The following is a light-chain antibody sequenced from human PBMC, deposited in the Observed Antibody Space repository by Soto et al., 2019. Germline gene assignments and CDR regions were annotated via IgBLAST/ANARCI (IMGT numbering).Light chain of an antibody. CDR2: DVS. CDR3: SSYTSTSTVV. CDR1: SSDVSGYNY. Sequence: QSALTQPASVSGSPGQSITISCTGTSSDVSGYNYVSWYQHHPGKAPKLMIYDVSNRPSGVSNRFSGSKSDNTASLTISGFQAEDEADYYCSSYTSTSTVVFGGGTQLTVL. V-gene: IGLV2-14*03. J-gene: IGLJ2*01.